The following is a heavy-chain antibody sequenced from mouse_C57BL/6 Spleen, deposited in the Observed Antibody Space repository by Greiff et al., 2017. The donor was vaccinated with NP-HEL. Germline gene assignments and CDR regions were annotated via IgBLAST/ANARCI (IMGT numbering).Heavy chain of an antibody. V-gene: IGHV1-15*01. J-gene: IGHJ4*01. Sequence: QLQQSGAELVRPGASVTLSCKASGYTFTDYEMHWVKQTPVHGLEWIGAIDPETGGTAYNQKFKGKAILTADKSSSTAYMELRSLTAEDSAVYYCTRRVGPYAMDYWGQGTSVTVSS. D-gene: IGHD4-1*01. CDR3: TRRVGPYAMDY. CDR2: IDPETGGT. CDR1: GYTFTDYE.